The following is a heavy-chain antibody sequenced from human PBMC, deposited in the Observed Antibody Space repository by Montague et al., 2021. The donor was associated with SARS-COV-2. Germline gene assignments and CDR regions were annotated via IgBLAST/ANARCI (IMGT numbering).Heavy chain of an antibody. V-gene: IGHV2-26*01. CDR1: GFSLSNAKMG. J-gene: IGHJ6*02. Sequence: PALVKPTQTLTLTCTVSGFSLSNAKMGVSWIRQPPGKALEWLAHIFSNDEKSYSTSLKSRLTISKDTSKSQVVLTMTNMDPVDTATYYCARMGNFYYYGMDVGGQGTTVTVSS. CDR2: IFSNDEK. D-gene: IGHD3-10*01. CDR3: ARMGNFYYYGMDV.